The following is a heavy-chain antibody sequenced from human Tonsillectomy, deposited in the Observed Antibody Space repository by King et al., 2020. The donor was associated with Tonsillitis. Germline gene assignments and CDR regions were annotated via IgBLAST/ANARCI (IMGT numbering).Heavy chain of an antibody. CDR1: GFTFTKAW. Sequence: QLVQSGGGLVKPGGSLRLSCAVSGFTFTKAWMTWVRQAPGKGLEWVGRIKSTTDGGTTDYAAPVKGRLTISRDDSKNTLYLQMNSLKTEDTGVYFCTTDGRLWFGENYWGQGTLVTVSS. CDR2: IKSTTDGGTT. J-gene: IGHJ4*02. V-gene: IGHV3-15*01. CDR3: TTDGRLWFGENY. D-gene: IGHD3-10*01.